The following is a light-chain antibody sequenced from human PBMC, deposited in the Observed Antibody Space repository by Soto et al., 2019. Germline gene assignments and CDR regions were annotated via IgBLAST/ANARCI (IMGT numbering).Light chain of an antibody. J-gene: IGKJ5*01. CDR1: QSLVHSDGNTF. CDR2: KIS. V-gene: IGKV2-30*02. CDR3: MQGTHWPPIT. Sequence: DVVMTQSPLSLPVTLGQPASIPCRSSQSLVHSDGNTFLSWFQQRPGQSPRRLIYKISNRDSGVPARFTGSGSGTEFTLKISRLEAEDVGVYYCMQGTHWPPITFGQGTRLEIK.